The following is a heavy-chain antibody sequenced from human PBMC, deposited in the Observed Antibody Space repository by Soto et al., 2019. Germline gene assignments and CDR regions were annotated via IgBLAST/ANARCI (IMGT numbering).Heavy chain of an antibody. Sequence: QVQLQESGPGLVKPSETLSLTCTVSGGSISSYYWRWIRQPAGKGLEWIGRIYTSGSTNYNPPLKGRVTMSVDTSKSQFSLELSSVTSADTAVYYCARCHYEYVGGSYRSVWFDPWGQGTLGTVSS. V-gene: IGHV4-4*07. CDR2: IYTSGST. D-gene: IGHD3-16*02. CDR3: ARCHYEYVGGSYRSVWFDP. CDR1: GGSISSYY. J-gene: IGHJ5*02.